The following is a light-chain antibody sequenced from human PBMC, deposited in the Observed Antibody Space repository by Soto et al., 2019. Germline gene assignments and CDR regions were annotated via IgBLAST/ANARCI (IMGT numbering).Light chain of an antibody. V-gene: IGKV3-20*01. J-gene: IGKJ5*01. CDR1: QTVTRSY. Sequence: EIVVTQSPGTLSLSPGERATLSCRASQTVTRSYLAWYQHKPGQAPRLLISGISRRAPGIPDRFSGDGSGTDFTLTISRLEPEDYAVYYCHQYDGSPITFGQGTRLE. CDR3: HQYDGSPIT. CDR2: GIS.